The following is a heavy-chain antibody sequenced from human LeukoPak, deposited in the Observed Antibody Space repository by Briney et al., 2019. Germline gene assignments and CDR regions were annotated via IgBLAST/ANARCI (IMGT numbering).Heavy chain of an antibody. Sequence: GGSLRLSCAASGFTFSSYWMSWVRQAPGKGLEWVANIKQDGSEKYYVDSVKGRFTISRDNAKNSLYLQMNSLRAEDTAAYYCARDGSSSWRNTFDYWGQGTLVTVSS. V-gene: IGHV3-7*03. CDR1: GFTFSSYW. J-gene: IGHJ4*02. D-gene: IGHD6-13*01. CDR2: IKQDGSEK. CDR3: ARDGSSSWRNTFDY.